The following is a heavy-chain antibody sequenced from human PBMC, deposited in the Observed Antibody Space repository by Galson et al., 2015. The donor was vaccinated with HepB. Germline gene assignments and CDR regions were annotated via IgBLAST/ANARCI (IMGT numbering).Heavy chain of an antibody. Sequence: SLRLSCAASGFTFSDYYMSWLRQAPGKGLEWVSYISSNSIHTNYADSLKGRITISRDNAKNSLYLQMNSLRAEDTAVYYCARGAYDYVWGSYRYGPFDHWGQGTLVTVSS. CDR2: ISSNSIHT. V-gene: IGHV3-11*03. J-gene: IGHJ4*02. CDR3: ARGAYDYVWGSYRYGPFDH. CDR1: GFTFSDYY. D-gene: IGHD3-16*02.